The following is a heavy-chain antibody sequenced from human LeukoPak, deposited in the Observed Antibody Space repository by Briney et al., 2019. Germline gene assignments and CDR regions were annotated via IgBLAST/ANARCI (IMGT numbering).Heavy chain of an antibody. CDR3: AKDLYSYLGAFDI. J-gene: IGHJ3*02. Sequence: GGSLRLSCAASGFTFSSYAMSWVRQAPGKGLEWVSAISGSGGSTYYADSVKGRFTISRDNYTNTLYLQMNSLRAEDTAVYYCAKDLYSYLGAFDIWGQGTMVTVSS. V-gene: IGHV3-23*01. CDR1: GFTFSSYA. D-gene: IGHD2-21*01. CDR2: ISGSGGST.